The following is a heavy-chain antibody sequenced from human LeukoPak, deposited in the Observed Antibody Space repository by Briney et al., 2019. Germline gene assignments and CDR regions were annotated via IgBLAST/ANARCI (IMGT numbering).Heavy chain of an antibody. V-gene: IGHV4-39*07. D-gene: IGHD6-19*01. CDR1: GGSISSSSYY. Sequence: PSETLSLTCTVSGGSISSSSYYWGWIRQPPGTGLEWIGSIYYSGSTYYNPSLKSRVTISVDTSKNQFSLKLSSVTAADTAVYYCASYSSGWSYWGQGTLVTVSS. CDR2: IYYSGST. J-gene: IGHJ4*02. CDR3: ASYSSGWSY.